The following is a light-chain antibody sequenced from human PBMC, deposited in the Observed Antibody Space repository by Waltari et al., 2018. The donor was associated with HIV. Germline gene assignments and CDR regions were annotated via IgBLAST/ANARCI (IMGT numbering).Light chain of an antibody. CDR1: SNNVGNQG. CDR3: ATWDISLSAVV. J-gene: IGLJ2*01. Sequence: QAGQTQPPSVSKGMRQTATLTCTGNSNNVGNQGAAWLQQHQGHPPKLLSYRDNKRPSGISERFSASRSGNTASLTITGVQPEDEADYFCATWDISLSAVVFGGGTTLTVL. V-gene: IGLV10-54*04. CDR2: RDN.